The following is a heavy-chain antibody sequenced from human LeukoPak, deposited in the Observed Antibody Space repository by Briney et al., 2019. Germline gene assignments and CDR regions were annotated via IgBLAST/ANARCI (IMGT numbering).Heavy chain of an antibody. D-gene: IGHD5-24*01. CDR1: GYSFTSYW. Sequence: GESLKISCRGSGYSFTSYWIGWLRQMPGKGLEGMGIIYPGDSNTRYSPSFQGQVTISADKSISTAYLQWSSLKASDTAMYYCARRRDDAFDIWGQGTMVTVSS. CDR2: IYPGDSNT. CDR3: ARRRDDAFDI. V-gene: IGHV5-51*01. J-gene: IGHJ3*02.